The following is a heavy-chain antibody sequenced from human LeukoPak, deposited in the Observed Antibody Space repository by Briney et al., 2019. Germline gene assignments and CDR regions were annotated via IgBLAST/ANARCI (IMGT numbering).Heavy chain of an antibody. CDR1: GLTFNYYW. V-gene: IGHV3-74*01. CDR3: ATVSKY. Sequence: PGGSLRLLRAASGLTFNYYWMHWVRPVPGKGLVWVAGINNDGTATYYADSVKSRFTISRDNAKNTVCLQMNGLKAEDTTVYYCATVSKYWGQGTLLTVSS. CDR2: INNDGTAT. J-gene: IGHJ4*02.